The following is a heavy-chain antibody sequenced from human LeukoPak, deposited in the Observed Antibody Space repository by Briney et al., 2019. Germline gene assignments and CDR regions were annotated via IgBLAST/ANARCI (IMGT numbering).Heavy chain of an antibody. Sequence: AAVKVSCKPSGYTFTGYHLHWVRQVPRQGLEWMGRIIPNSGDAIYALKFQDRVTLTRDTSINTVYMELNRLRSDDTALYYCARGIAGGFVYWGQGTLVTVSS. CDR2: IIPNSGDA. CDR3: ARGIAGGFVY. J-gene: IGHJ4*02. V-gene: IGHV1-2*06. CDR1: GYTFTGYH. D-gene: IGHD2-21*01.